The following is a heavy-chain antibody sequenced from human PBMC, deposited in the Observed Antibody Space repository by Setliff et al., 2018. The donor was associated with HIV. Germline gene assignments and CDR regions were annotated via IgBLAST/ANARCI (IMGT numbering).Heavy chain of an antibody. D-gene: IGHD2-15*01. Sequence: SETLSLTCTVSGGSISSGSYYWGWIRQPAGKGLEWIGYVFYTGSATYNPSLKSRVSISVDRSTNRFSLMLHSVTAADTAVYYCARGPSGGGFYYMDVWGKGTTVTVSS. CDR2: VFYTGSA. V-gene: IGHV4-61*10. CDR1: GGSISSGSYY. J-gene: IGHJ6*03. CDR3: ARGPSGGGFYYMDV.